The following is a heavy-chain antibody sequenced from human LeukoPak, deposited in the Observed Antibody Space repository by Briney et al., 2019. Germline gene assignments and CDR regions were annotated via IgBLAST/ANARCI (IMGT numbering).Heavy chain of an antibody. CDR2: ISSNGGST. D-gene: IGHD5-12*01. J-gene: IGHJ4*02. CDR1: GFTFSSYA. Sequence: GGSLRLSCAASGFTFSSYAMHWVRQAPGKGLEYVSAISSNGGSTYYANSVKGRFTISRDNAKNSLYLQMNSLRAEDTAVYYCARVRTGSGYENDYWGQGTLVTASS. V-gene: IGHV3-64*01. CDR3: ARVRTGSGYENDY.